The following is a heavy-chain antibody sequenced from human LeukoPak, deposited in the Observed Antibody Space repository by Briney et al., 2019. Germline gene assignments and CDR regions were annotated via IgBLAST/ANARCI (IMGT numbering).Heavy chain of an antibody. CDR2: ISSTSTYI. Sequence: GGSLRLSCAASGFIFSSYSMNWVRHAPGKGLEWVSSISSTSTYIHYANSLKGRFTISRDNARNSLYLQINSLRVEDTAVYYCARVQRGEMATFDYWGQGTLVTVSS. CDR1: GFIFSSYS. J-gene: IGHJ4*02. D-gene: IGHD5-24*01. V-gene: IGHV3-21*01. CDR3: ARVQRGEMATFDY.